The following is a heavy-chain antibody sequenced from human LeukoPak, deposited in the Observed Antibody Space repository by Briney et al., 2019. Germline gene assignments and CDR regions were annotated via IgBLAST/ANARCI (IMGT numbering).Heavy chain of an antibody. CDR3: ARGHLLRYFDWLPKDGMDV. V-gene: IGHV4-34*01. CDR1: GGSFSGYY. J-gene: IGHJ6*02. Sequence: SETLSLTCAVYGGSFSGYYWSWIRQPPGKGLEWIGEINRSGSTNYNPSLKSRVTISVDTSKNQFSLKLSSVTAADTAVYYCARGHLLRYFDWLPKDGMDVWGQGTTVTVSS. D-gene: IGHD3-9*01. CDR2: INRSGST.